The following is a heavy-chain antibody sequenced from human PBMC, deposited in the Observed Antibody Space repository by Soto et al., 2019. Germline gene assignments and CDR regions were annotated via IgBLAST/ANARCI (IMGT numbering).Heavy chain of an antibody. CDR1: GFTFSSYW. J-gene: IGHJ6*02. V-gene: IGHV3-74*01. Sequence: PVGSLRLSGAASGFTFSSYWMHWVRQAPWKGLVCVSRINSDGSGTSYADSVKCRFTISRDNAKNTLYLQMNSLRAEDTAVYYCASLSPEDFWSGHRYYGMDVWGQGTTVTVS. CDR2: INSDGSGT. D-gene: IGHD3-3*01. CDR3: ASLSPEDFWSGHRYYGMDV.